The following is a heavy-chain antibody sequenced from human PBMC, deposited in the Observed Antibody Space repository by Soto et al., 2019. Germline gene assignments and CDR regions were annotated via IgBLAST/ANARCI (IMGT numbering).Heavy chain of an antibody. Sequence: EVQLVESGGGLVQPGGSLRISCAASGFTFSNYEMNWVRQAPGKGLQWVAYIRSGGSTIYYADSVKGRFTISRDNAKNSLYQQMNSLRAEDTAVYYCARETTHDTFDIWGQGTVVTVS. D-gene: IGHD1-1*01. V-gene: IGHV3-48*03. CDR2: IRSGGSTI. CDR1: GFTFSNYE. J-gene: IGHJ3*02. CDR3: ARETTHDTFDI.